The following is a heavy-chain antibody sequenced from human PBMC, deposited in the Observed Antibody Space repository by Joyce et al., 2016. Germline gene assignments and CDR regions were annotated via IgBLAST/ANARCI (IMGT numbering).Heavy chain of an antibody. J-gene: IGHJ5*02. CDR3: TGGSGTGWFDP. V-gene: IGHV3-7*03. Sequence: EVYLVESGGGLVQPGGSLRFSCAASGFSFSYFWMGWVRQAPGKGMEWVAQINEDGSEKNYRDSLRGRFTISRDNAKNSVDLQNNSLRDEDTAVYYCTGGSGTGWFDPWGQGTLVTVSS. CDR1: GFSFSYFW. D-gene: IGHD6-13*01. CDR2: INEDGSEK.